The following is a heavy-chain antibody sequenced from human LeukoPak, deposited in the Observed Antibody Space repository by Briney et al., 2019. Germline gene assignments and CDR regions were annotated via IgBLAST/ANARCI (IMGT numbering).Heavy chain of an antibody. D-gene: IGHD4-11*01. J-gene: IGHJ5*02. V-gene: IGHV1-2*02. CDR1: GYTFTDYY. CDR2: INPRSGGA. Sequence: ASVKVSCKAPGYTFTDYYIHWLRQAPGQGLEWMGWINPRSGGARSAQKFQGRVTMTRDTSINTSYMELSRLKSDDTAVYYCARLTVNWLDPWGQGTLVTVSS. CDR3: ARLTVNWLDP.